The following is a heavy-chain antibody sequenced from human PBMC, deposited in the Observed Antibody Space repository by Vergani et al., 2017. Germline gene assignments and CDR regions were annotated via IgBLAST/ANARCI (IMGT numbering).Heavy chain of an antibody. CDR2: INPNSGGT. CDR1: GYTFTGYY. Sequence: QVQLVQSGAEVKKPGASVKVSCKASGYTFTGYYMHWVRQAPGQGLKWMGWINPNSGGTNYAQKFQGWVTMTRDTSISTAYMELSRLRSDDTAVYYCARGCGLWAVAGDYGMDVWGQGTTVTVSS. V-gene: IGHV1-2*04. CDR3: ARGCGLWAVAGDYGMDV. D-gene: IGHD6-19*01. J-gene: IGHJ6*02.